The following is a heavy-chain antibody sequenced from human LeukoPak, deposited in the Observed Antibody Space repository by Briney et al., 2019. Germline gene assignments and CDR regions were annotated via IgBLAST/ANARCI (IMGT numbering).Heavy chain of an antibody. J-gene: IGHJ5*02. CDR1: GFTFSDYY. CDR3: AGGRRWLQSLP. Sequence: GGSLRPSCAASGFTFSDYYMSWIRQAPGKGLEWVSYISSSGSTIYYADSVKGRFTISRDNAKNSLYLQMNSLRAEDTAVYYCAGGRRWLQSLPWGQGTLVTVSS. D-gene: IGHD5-24*01. V-gene: IGHV3-11*01. CDR2: ISSSGSTI.